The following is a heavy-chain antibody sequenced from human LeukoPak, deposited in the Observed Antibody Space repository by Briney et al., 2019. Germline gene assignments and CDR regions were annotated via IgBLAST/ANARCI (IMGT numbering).Heavy chain of an antibody. J-gene: IGHJ4*02. V-gene: IGHV3-21*01. CDR1: GFTFSSYS. CDR3: AKTARTYYYDSSGYFIFDY. CDR2: ISSSSSYI. D-gene: IGHD3-22*01. Sequence: GGSLRLSCAASGFTFSSYSMNWVRQAPGKGLEWVSSISSSSSYIYYADSVKGRFTISRDNAKNSLYLQMNSLRAEDTAVYYCAKTARTYYYDSSGYFIFDYWGQGTLVTVSS.